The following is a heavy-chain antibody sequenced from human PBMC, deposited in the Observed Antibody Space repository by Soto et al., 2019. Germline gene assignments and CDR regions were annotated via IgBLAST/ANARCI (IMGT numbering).Heavy chain of an antibody. V-gene: IGHV4-39*01. CDR3: ARPIAVADYYYGMDG. Sequence: PSETPSLTRTVSGGSISSSSYYWGWIRQPPGKGLEWIGSIYYSGSTYYNPSLKSRVTISVDTSKNQFSLKLSSVTAADTAVYYCARPIAVADYYYGMDGWGQGTTVTVSS. D-gene: IGHD6-19*01. CDR2: IYYSGST. J-gene: IGHJ6*02. CDR1: GGSISSSSYY.